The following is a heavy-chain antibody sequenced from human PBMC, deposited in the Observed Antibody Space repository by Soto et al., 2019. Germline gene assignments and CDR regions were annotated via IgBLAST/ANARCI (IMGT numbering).Heavy chain of an antibody. CDR2: IIPIFGTA. CDR3: ARDGLRGYSYGQYGMDV. J-gene: IGHJ6*02. CDR1: GGTFSSYA. D-gene: IGHD5-18*01. V-gene: IGHV1-69*01. Sequence: QVQLVQSGAEVKKPGSSVKVSCKASGGTFSSYAISWVRQAPGQGLEWLGGIIPIFGTANYAQKFQGRVTITADESTSPAYMELSSLRSEDTAVYYCARDGLRGYSYGQYGMDVWGQGTTVTVSS.